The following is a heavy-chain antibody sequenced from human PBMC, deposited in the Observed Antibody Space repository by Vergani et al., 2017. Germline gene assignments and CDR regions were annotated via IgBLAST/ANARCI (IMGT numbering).Heavy chain of an antibody. V-gene: IGHV3-30*04. CDR2: ISYDGSNK. Sequence: QVQLVESGGGVVQPGRSLRLYCAASGFTFSSYAMHWVRQAPGKGLEWVAVISYDGSNKYYADSVKGRFTISRDNSKNKLYLQMNSLRAEDTAVYYCARDSETVTLDYWGQGTLVTVSS. CDR1: GFTFSSYA. D-gene: IGHD4-17*01. CDR3: ARDSETVTLDY. J-gene: IGHJ4*02.